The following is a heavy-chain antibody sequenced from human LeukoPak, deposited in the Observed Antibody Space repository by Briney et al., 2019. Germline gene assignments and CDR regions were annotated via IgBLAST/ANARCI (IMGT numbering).Heavy chain of an antibody. CDR2: IYYSGTT. CDR3: ARSRLDEYYYGSGSYSRPIHLDY. J-gene: IGHJ4*02. Sequence: SETLSLTCTVSGGSISNYYWNWIRQPPGKGLELIGYIYYSGTTDYNPSLKSRVSMSVDTSKNQFSLQLSSVTAADTAVYYCARSRLDEYYYGSGSYSRPIHLDYWGQGTLVTVSS. CDR1: GGSISNYY. V-gene: IGHV4-59*01. D-gene: IGHD3-10*01.